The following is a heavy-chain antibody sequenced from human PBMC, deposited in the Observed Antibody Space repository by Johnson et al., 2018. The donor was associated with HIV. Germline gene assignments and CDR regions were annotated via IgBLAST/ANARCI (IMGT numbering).Heavy chain of an antibody. CDR3: ARWGRGSIVLVVYARSDAFDI. CDR1: GFSVCRYD. J-gene: IGHJ3*02. D-gene: IGHD2-8*02. CDR2: ISSSGSTI. V-gene: IGHV3-48*03. Sequence: VQLVESGGGVVQPGGSLRLSYTASGFSVCRYDIHWVRQAPGKGLEWVSYISSSGSTIYYADSVKGRFTISRDNAKNSLYLQMNSLRAEDTAVYYCARWGRGSIVLVVYARSDAFDIWGQGTMVTVSS.